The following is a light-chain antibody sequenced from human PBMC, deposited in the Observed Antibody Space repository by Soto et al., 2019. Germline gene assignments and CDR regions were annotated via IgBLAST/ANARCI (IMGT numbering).Light chain of an antibody. CDR1: SNDVGGYNY. J-gene: IGLJ1*01. V-gene: IGLV2-14*01. CDR3: SSFTRSSTYV. CDR2: EVS. Sequence: QSVLTQPASVSGSPGQSITISCTGSSNDVGGYNYVSWYQQHPGQAPKLIIYEVSDRPSGVSPRFSGSKSGNTASLTISGLQVEDEADYYCSSFTRSSTYVFGSGTKVT.